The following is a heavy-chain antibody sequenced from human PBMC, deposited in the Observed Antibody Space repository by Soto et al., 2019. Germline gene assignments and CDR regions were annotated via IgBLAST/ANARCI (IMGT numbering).Heavy chain of an antibody. V-gene: IGHV1-18*04. CDR1: GYTFTSYG. CDR3: ARVSPARRPGGAFDP. J-gene: IGHJ3*01. CDR2: ISAYNGNT. Sequence: ASVKVSCKASGYTFTSYGISWVRQAPGQGLEWMGWISAYNGNTNYSQKLQGRVTMTTDTSTSTAYMELRSLRSDDTAVYYCARVSPARRPGGAFDPWGQGXMVTV. D-gene: IGHD6-6*01.